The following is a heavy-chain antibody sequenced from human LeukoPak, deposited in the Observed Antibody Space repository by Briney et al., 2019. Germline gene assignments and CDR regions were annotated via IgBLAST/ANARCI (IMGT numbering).Heavy chain of an antibody. J-gene: IGHJ4*02. CDR2: INPNSGGT. CDR1: GYTFTGYY. CDR3: ARNYDSSGYYWAHDY. D-gene: IGHD3-22*01. Sequence: ASVKVSCKASGYTFTGYYMHWVRQAPEQGFEWMGWINPNSGGTNYAQKFQGRVTMTRDTSISTAYMELSRLRSDDTAVYYCARNYDSSGYYWAHDYWGQGTLVTVSS. V-gene: IGHV1-2*02.